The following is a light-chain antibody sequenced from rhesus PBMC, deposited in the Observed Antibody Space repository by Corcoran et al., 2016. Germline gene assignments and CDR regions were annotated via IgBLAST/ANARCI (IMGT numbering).Light chain of an antibody. J-gene: IGKJ4*01. V-gene: IGKV1-33*02. CDR3: PQHNSNPLT. CDR1: QGISNW. CDR2: AAS. Sequence: DIQMTQSPSPLSASVGDRVTITCQASQGISNWLAWYQQKPGKAPKLLIYAASSLQSGVPSRFSGSGSGTEFTLTISSLQPEDFATYYCPQHNSNPLTFGGGTKVGLK.